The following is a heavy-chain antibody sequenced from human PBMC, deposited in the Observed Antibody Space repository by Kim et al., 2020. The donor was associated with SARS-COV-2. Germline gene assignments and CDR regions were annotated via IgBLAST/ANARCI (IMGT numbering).Heavy chain of an antibody. V-gene: IGHV3-23*01. D-gene: IGHD3-3*01. CDR2: ISDRDDKT. J-gene: IGHJ4*02. CDR1: GFMFSSYA. CDR3: AIRNPVGLRSGDLGV. Sequence: GGSLRLSCAASGFMFSSYAMSWVRQAPGKGLEWVSLISDRDDKTHYADSVNGRFTVSRDNSKNTLYLQMNSLRAEDSAVYYCAIRNPVGLRSGDLGVWGQGTLVTVSS.